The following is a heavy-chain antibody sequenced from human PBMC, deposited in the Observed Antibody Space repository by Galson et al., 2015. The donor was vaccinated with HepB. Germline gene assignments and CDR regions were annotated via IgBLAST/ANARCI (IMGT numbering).Heavy chain of an antibody. D-gene: IGHD3-3*01. CDR2: ISPSDGAV. CDR1: GYTFTTYN. J-gene: IGHJ4*02. CDR3: AREKFFTYYFDY. V-gene: IGHV1-46*01. Sequence: SVKVSCKATGYTFTTYNIQWVRQAPGQGLEWRGRISPSDGAVHYAQEFQGRVTMTRDTSTSTVYMDLSSLASEDTAVYYCAREKFFTYYFDYWGQGTLVTVSS.